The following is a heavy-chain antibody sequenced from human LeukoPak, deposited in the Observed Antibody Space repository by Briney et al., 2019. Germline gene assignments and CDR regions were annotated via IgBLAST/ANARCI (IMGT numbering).Heavy chain of an antibody. Sequence: SETLSLTCTVSGGSISSYYWSWIRQPPGKGLEWIGYIYYSGSTNYNPSLKSRVTISVDTSKNQFSLKLSSVTAADTAVYYCARALWDGLADVWGKGTTVTVSS. D-gene: IGHD1-26*01. CDR1: GGSISSYY. V-gene: IGHV4-59*01. CDR3: ARALWDGLADV. CDR2: IYYSGST. J-gene: IGHJ6*04.